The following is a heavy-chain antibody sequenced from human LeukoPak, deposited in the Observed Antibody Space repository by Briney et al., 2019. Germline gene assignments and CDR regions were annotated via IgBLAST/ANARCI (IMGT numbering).Heavy chain of an antibody. CDR1: GYTFTTYG. Sequence: GASVKVSCKASGYTFTTYGISWVRQAPGQGLEWMGWISAYNGNLNYAQNLQDRVTMTTDTSTSTAYMELRSLRSDDTAVYYCARDLDPSITLLRGVPDAIDIWGQGTMVTVSS. J-gene: IGHJ3*02. V-gene: IGHV1-18*01. D-gene: IGHD3-10*01. CDR3: ARDLDPSITLLRGVPDAIDI. CDR2: ISAYNGNL.